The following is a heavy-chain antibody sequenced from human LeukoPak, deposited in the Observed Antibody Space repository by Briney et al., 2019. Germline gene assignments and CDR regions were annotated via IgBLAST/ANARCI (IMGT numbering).Heavy chain of an antibody. J-gene: IGHJ4*02. CDR1: DFSFTTYA. Sequence: PGWSLRLSCAASDFSFTTYAMSWVRQAPGKGLEWVSSISGGDPTTYYADSVKGRFTISRDNSKNTLYLQMNSLRAEDTAVYYCAKDRGIISDYWGQGTLVTVSS. CDR3: AKDRGIISDY. V-gene: IGHV3-23*01. D-gene: IGHD3-10*01. CDR2: ISGGDPTT.